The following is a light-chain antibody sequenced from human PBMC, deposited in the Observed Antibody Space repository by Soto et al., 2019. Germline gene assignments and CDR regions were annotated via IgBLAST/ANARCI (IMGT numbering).Light chain of an antibody. CDR1: TSEVGGYNH. CDR2: DVT. CDR3: SSYTTSNTRQIV. J-gene: IGLJ1*01. V-gene: IGLV2-14*03. Sequence: QSVLTYPASVSGAPGQSIPPSCTGTTSEVGGYNHFSWYQHPPSKTPQLIIYDVTNRPSWVSNPFSGSKSGNTASLTISGLQPEDEADYYCSSYTTSNTRQIVFGTGTKVTVL.